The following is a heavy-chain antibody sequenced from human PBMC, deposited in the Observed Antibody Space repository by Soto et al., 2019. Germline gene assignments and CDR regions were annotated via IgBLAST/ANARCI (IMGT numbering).Heavy chain of an antibody. D-gene: IGHD6-13*01. CDR2: ISYDGSNK. V-gene: IGHV3-30-3*01. CDR1: GFTFSSCA. J-gene: IGHJ6*02. CDR3: ARGGGSRRTFSLDYGMDV. Sequence: QVQLVESGGGVVQPGRSLRLSCAASGFTFSSCAMHWVRQSPGKGLEWLAVISYDGSNKYYADSVKGRFTISRDNSKNTLYLQMNSLRAEDTAVYYCARGGGSRRTFSLDYGMDVWGQGTTVTVSS.